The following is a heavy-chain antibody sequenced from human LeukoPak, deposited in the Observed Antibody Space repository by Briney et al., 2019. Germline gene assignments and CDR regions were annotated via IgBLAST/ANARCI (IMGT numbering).Heavy chain of an antibody. V-gene: IGHV1-18*01. Sequence: ASVKVSCKASGYTFTSYGISWVRQAPGQGLEWMGWISAYNGNTNYAQKLQGRVTMTTDTSTSTAYMELRSLRSDDTAVYYCARDTASGYCSGGSCYGGDYWGQGTLVTVSS. CDR3: ARDTASGYCSGGSCYGGDY. CDR2: ISAYNGNT. D-gene: IGHD2-15*01. J-gene: IGHJ4*02. CDR1: GYTFTSYG.